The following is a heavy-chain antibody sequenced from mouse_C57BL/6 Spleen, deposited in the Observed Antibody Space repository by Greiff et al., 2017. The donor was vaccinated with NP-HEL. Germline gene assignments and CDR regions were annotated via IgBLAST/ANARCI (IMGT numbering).Heavy chain of an antibody. Sequence: EVNVVESGGDLVKPGGSLKLSCAASGFTFSSYGMSWVRQTPDKRLEWVATISSGGSYTYYPDSVKGRFTISRDNAKNTLYLQMSSLKSEDTAMYYCARHITTVGYFDYWGQGTTLTVSS. CDR3: ARHITTVGYFDY. D-gene: IGHD1-1*01. CDR1: GFTFSSYG. CDR2: ISSGGSYT. V-gene: IGHV5-6*01. J-gene: IGHJ2*01.